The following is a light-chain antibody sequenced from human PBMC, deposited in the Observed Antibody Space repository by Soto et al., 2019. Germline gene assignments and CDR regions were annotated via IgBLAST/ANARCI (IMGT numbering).Light chain of an antibody. CDR1: SSDVGGYNY. V-gene: IGLV2-14*01. Sequence: QSALTQPASVSGSPGQSITISCTGTSSDVGGYNYVSWYQQHPGKAPKLMIYDVSNRPSGVSNRFSGSKSDNTASLTISGLQAEDEADYYCSSSTSSSSHVVFGGGTKLTVL. CDR3: SSSTSSSSHVV. CDR2: DVS. J-gene: IGLJ2*01.